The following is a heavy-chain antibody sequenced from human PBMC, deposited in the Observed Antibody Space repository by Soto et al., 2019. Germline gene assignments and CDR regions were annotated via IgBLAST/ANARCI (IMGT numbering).Heavy chain of an antibody. CDR1: GFSFRNYA. D-gene: IGHD3-9*01. V-gene: IGHV3-23*01. Sequence: PXGSLRLSCAASGFSFRNYAMSWVRQAPGKGLEWISTLTGSSSNTYYADSVKGRFAISRDNSRNTLYLQMHSLTAEDTAVYYCANGRATYGLLTHDYWGQGTLVTAPQ. J-gene: IGHJ4*02. CDR3: ANGRATYGLLTHDY. CDR2: LTGSSSNT.